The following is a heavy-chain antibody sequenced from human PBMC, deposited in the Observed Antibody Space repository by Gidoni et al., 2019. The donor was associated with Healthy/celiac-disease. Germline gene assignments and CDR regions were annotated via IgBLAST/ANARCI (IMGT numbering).Heavy chain of an antibody. CDR2: ISGSGGST. V-gene: IGHV3-23*01. J-gene: IGHJ4*02. CDR1: GFTFSSYD. D-gene: IGHD3-16*01. Sequence: EVQLLKSGGGLVQPGGSLRLSCAASGFTFSSYDMSWVRQAPGKGLEWVSAISGSGGSTYYADSVKGRFTISRDNSKNTLYLQMNSLRAEDTAVYYCAKDPHVMITFGGIDYWGQGTLVTVSS. CDR3: AKDPHVMITFGGIDY.